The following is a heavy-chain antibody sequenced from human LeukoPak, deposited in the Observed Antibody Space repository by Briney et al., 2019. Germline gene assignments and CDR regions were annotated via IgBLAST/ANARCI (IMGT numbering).Heavy chain of an antibody. CDR1: GFTFSSYE. CDR2: ISSSGSTI. V-gene: IGHV3-48*03. D-gene: IGHD3-10*01. CDR3: AKGEVSGSYYKDAFDI. Sequence: GGSLRLSCAASGFTFSSYEMNWVRQAPGKGLEWVSYISSSGSTIYYADSVKGRFTISRDNSKNSLYLQMNSLRAEDTAVYYCAKGEVSGSYYKDAFDIWGQGTMVTVSS. J-gene: IGHJ3*02.